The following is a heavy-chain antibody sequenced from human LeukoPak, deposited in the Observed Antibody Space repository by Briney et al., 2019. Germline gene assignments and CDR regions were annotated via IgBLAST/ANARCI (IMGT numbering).Heavy chain of an antibody. CDR3: ATAYGSGSYSLDF. Sequence: SQTPSLTCTVSGASISTGGYHWSWIRQHPGKGLEWIGYIYYSGSTHYYPSLKSRVTISLDTSKNQFSLKLTSVTAADTAVYYCATAYGSGSYSLDFWGQGTLVTVSS. CDR1: GASISTGGYH. J-gene: IGHJ4*02. D-gene: IGHD3-10*01. V-gene: IGHV4-31*03. CDR2: IYYSGST.